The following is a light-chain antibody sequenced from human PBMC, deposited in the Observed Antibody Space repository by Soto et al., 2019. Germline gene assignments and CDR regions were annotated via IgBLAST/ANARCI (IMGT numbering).Light chain of an antibody. CDR3: QPYTNWPLP. CDR2: DTS. CDR1: QGIGDT. J-gene: IGKJ4*01. V-gene: IGKV3-15*01. Sequence: EVVLRQSPATLSVSPGEVATLSCWASQGIGDTLACYQHKPGQTPRLLIYDTSTRATGVPTRFSGSRSAAEFPLTINSLQSEDFPVHYRQPYTNWPLPFGGGPKVDIK.